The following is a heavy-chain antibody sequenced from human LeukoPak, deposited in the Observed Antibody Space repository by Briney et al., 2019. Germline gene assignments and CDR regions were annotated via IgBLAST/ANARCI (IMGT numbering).Heavy chain of an antibody. CDR3: AKVPYFSGGSCDSYCFDY. CDR1: GFTFSSYA. D-gene: IGHD2-15*01. J-gene: IGHJ4*02. Sequence: GGSLRLSCAASGFTFSSYAMSWVRQAPGKGLEWGSAISGSGGSTYYADSVKGRFTISRDDSKNTLYLQMNSLRAEDTAVYDFAKVPYFSGGSCDSYCFDYWGQGTLVTVSS. V-gene: IGHV3-23*01. CDR2: ISGSGGST.